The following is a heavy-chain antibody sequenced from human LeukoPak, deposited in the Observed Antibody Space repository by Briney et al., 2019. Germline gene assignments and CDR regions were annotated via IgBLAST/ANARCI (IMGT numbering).Heavy chain of an antibody. CDR3: SRVGGSYRYFDY. CDR1: GFTVSSNY. CDR2: IYHGGST. Sequence: GGSLRLSCAASGFTVSSNYMTWVRQAPGKGLEWVSIIYHGGSTYYADSVKGRFTISRDNSKNTLYLQMNSLRADDTAVYYCSRVGGSYRYFDYWGQGTLVTVSS. J-gene: IGHJ4*02. V-gene: IGHV3-66*01. D-gene: IGHD1-26*01.